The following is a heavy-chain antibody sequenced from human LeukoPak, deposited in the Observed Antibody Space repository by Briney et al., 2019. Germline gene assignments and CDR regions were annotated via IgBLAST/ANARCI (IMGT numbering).Heavy chain of an antibody. CDR1: GFTFSSYR. CDR2: IKQGESER. Sequence: GGSLGLSCAASGFTFSSYRVNWVRQAPGKGLEWVASIKQGESERYYVDSVNGRFTISRDNAKNSLYLQMNSLRAEDTAVYYRARGDSSAFDIWGQGTMVTVSS. J-gene: IGHJ3*02. D-gene: IGHD3-22*01. V-gene: IGHV3-7*04. CDR3: ARGDSSAFDI.